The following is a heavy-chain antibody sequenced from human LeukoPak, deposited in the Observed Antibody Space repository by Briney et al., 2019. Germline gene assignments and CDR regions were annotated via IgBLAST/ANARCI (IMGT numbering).Heavy chain of an antibody. Sequence: GSLRLSCAASEFTFSSYSMNWVRQAPGKGLEWVSYISSSSGAIFYADSVKGRFTISRDNAKSSLYLQMNSLRAEDTAVYYCARTIAARQGDFDYWGQGTLVTVSS. CDR1: EFTFSSYS. D-gene: IGHD6-6*01. CDR2: ISSSSGAI. CDR3: ARTIAARQGDFDY. J-gene: IGHJ4*02. V-gene: IGHV3-48*01.